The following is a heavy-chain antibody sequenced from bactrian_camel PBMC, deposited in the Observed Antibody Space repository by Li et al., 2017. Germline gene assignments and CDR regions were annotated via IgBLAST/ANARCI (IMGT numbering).Heavy chain of an antibody. V-gene: IGHV3S55*01. CDR3: VRDLAVYGINWFFHY. D-gene: IGHD6*01. CDR1: GHSRGSNC. Sequence: HVQLVESGGGSVQAGGSLRLSCVVSGHSRGSNCVGWYRLPPGNECELVSGISSDGSTYYVDSVKGRFTISRDNAKSTVYLQMNSLKPEDTAVYYCVRDLAVYGINWFFHYWGQGTQVTVS. J-gene: IGHJ4*01. CDR2: ISSDGST.